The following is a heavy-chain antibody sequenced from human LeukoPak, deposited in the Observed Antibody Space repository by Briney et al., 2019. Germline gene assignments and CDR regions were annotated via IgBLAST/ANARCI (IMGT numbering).Heavy chain of an antibody. V-gene: IGHV3-74*01. CDR2: INTDGSST. CDR3: ARDGGMIALNWFDP. Sequence: GGSLRLSCAASGFTFSNYWMHWVRQAPGKGLVWVSHINTDGSSTNYADSVKGRFTISRDNAKNTLYLQMNSLRAEDTAVYYCARDGGMIALNWFDPWGQGTLVTVSS. D-gene: IGHD3-22*01. J-gene: IGHJ5*02. CDR1: GFTFSNYW.